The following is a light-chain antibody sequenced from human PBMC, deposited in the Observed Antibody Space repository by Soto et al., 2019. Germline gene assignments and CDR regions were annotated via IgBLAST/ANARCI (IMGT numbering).Light chain of an antibody. CDR3: CSFADFTYV. CDR1: SSDIGSYDL. J-gene: IGLJ1*01. V-gene: IGLV2-23*02. CDR2: EVT. Sequence: QSALTQPASVSGSPELSITISCTGTSSDIGSYDLVSWYQQHPGTAPKLIIYEVTKRPSGVSTRFSGSKSGNTASLTISGLQAVDEADYYCCSFADFTYVFGTGTKVTVL.